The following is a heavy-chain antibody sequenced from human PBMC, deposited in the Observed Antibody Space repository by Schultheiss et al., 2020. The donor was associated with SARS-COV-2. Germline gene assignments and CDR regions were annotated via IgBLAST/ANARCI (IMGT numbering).Heavy chain of an antibody. CDR1: GDSISSYY. CDR3: ARSNIVVVPATYDWYFDL. D-gene: IGHD2-2*01. V-gene: IGHV4-59*08. J-gene: IGHJ2*01. CDR2: IYYSGST. Sequence: SETLSLTCTVSGDSISSYYWSWIRQPPGKGLEWIGYIYYSGSTNYNPSLKSRVTISVDTSKNQFSLKLSSVTAADTAVYYCARSNIVVVPATYDWYFDLWGRGTLVTGSS.